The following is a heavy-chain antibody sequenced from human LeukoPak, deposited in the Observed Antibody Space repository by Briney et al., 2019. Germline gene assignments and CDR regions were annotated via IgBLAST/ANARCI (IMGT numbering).Heavy chain of an antibody. CDR2: INSDGSST. J-gene: IGHJ4*02. Sequence: GGSLRLSCAASGFTFSSYWMHWVRQAPGKGLVWVSRINSDGSSTSYADSVKGRFTISRDNAKNTLYLRMNSLRAEDTAVYYCARDPLDGYSSGWYYFDYWGQGTLVTVSS. D-gene: IGHD6-19*01. CDR3: ARDPLDGYSSGWYYFDY. CDR1: GFTFSSYW. V-gene: IGHV3-74*01.